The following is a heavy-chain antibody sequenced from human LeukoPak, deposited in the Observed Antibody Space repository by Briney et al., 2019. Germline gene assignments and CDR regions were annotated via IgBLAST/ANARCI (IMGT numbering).Heavy chain of an antibody. J-gene: IGHJ4*02. V-gene: IGHV3-23*01. CDR2: IGASGGTT. Sequence: GGSLRLSCVASGFTFSNYGMSWVRQASGKGLEWVSSIGASGGTTYYVDSVKGRFTISRDNSKYTLYLQMNSLRAEDTAVYYCAKILTAAGLDYWGQGTQLTVSS. CDR1: GFTFSNYG. CDR3: AKILTAAGLDY. D-gene: IGHD6-13*01.